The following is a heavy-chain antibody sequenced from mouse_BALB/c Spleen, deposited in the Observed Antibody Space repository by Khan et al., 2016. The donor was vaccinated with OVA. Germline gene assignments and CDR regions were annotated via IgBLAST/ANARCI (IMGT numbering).Heavy chain of an antibody. J-gene: IGHJ2*01. V-gene: IGHV9-3-1*01. D-gene: IGHD4-1*01. Sequence: QIQLVQSGPELKKPGETVKISCKAFGYTFKDYVMNWVKQSPGEGLKWMGWMNTYTGEPTYADDFEGRFAFSLETSANTAYLQLSSLKDEDTATXFCVRFHWGYWGQGTALTVSS. CDR3: VRFHWGY. CDR2: MNTYTGEP. CDR1: GYTFKDYV.